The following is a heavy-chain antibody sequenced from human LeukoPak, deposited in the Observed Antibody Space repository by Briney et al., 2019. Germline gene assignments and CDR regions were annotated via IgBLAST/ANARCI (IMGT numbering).Heavy chain of an antibody. Sequence: SETLSLTRAVYGGSFSGYYWSWIRQPPGKGLEWIGEINHSGSTNYNPSLKSRVTISVDTSKNQFYLQLISVTAADTAVYYCASRCSGGSCPITNFDYWGQGTLVTVSS. V-gene: IGHV4-34*01. D-gene: IGHD2-15*01. CDR1: GGSFSGYY. J-gene: IGHJ4*02. CDR2: INHSGST. CDR3: ASRCSGGSCPITNFDY.